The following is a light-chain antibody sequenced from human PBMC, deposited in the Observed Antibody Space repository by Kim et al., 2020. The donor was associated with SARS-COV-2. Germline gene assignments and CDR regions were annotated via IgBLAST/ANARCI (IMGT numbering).Light chain of an antibody. V-gene: IGLV4-69*01. CDR2: VNSDGSH. Sequence: QLVLTQSPSASASLGASVNLTCTLSSGHSSYAIAWHQQQPERGPRYLMKVNSDGSHTKGDGIPYRFSGSSSGTERYLTIFSLQSEDEADYYCQTWGTGIRVFGGGTQLTVL. CDR1: SGHSSYA. CDR3: QTWGTGIRV. J-gene: IGLJ3*02.